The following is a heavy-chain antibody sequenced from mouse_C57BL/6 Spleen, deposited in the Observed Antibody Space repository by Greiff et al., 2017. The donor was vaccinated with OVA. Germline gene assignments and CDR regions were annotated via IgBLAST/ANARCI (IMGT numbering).Heavy chain of an antibody. CDR3: ARAGGYAMDY. Sequence: EVKLMESGGGLVQSGRSLRLSCATSGFTFSDFYMEWVRQAPGKGLEWIAASRNKANDYTTEYSASVKGRFIVSRDTSQSILYLQMNALRAEDTAIYYCARAGGYAMDYWGQGTSVTVSS. J-gene: IGHJ4*01. CDR2: SRNKANDYTT. V-gene: IGHV7-1*01. CDR1: GFTFSDFY.